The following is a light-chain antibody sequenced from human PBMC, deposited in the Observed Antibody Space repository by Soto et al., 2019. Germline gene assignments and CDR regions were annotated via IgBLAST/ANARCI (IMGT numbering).Light chain of an antibody. CDR3: QQRSNWRVT. CDR2: DAS. Sequence: EIVLTQSPATLSLSPGERATLSCRASQSVNIYLAWYQQKPGQAPRHLIYDASNRATGIPARFSGSGSGTDFTLTISSLEPEDIAVYYCQQRSNWRVTFGGGTKVEIK. J-gene: IGKJ4*01. CDR1: QSVNIY. V-gene: IGKV3-11*01.